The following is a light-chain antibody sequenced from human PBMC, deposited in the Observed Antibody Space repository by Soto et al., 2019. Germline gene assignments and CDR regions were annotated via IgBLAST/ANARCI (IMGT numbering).Light chain of an antibody. CDR1: SSDVGGYNY. V-gene: IGLV2-14*01. Sequence: QSALTQPASVSGSPGQSITISCTGTSSDVGGYNYVSWYQQHPGKAPKLMIYDVSNRPSGVSNRFSGSKSGNTASLTISGLQAEDEADYYCSSYTSSITLCVFGTGTNVTVL. CDR3: SSYTSSITLCV. CDR2: DVS. J-gene: IGLJ1*01.